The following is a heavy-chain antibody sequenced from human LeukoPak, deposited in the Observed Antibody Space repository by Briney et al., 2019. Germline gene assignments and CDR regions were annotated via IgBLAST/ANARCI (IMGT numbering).Heavy chain of an antibody. CDR1: GFTFNTYW. J-gene: IGHJ1*01. CDR2: IKQDGSQK. D-gene: IGHD3-9*01. CDR3: ARVKDVNDDIMFHH. V-gene: IGHV3-7*01. Sequence: GGSLRLSCAASGFTFNTYWTNWVRQAPGKGLEWVANIKQDGSQKEYVDSVKGRFTISRDNAKNSLYLQMDSLRAEDTAVYYCARVKDVNDDIMFHHWGQGTLVTVSS.